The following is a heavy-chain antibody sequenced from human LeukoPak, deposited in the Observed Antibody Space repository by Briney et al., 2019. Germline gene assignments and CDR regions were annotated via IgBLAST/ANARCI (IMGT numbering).Heavy chain of an antibody. V-gene: IGHV1-69*05. CDR1: GGTFSNYA. J-gene: IGHJ4*02. CDR2: IIPIFGTT. CDR3: ARGVLSSGWFDY. Sequence: SVKVSCKASGGTFSNYALSWVRQAPGQGLEWMGRIIPIFGTTNYAQKFQGRVTITTDESTGTAYMELSSLRSEDTAVYYCARGVLSSGWFDYWGQGTLVTVSS. D-gene: IGHD6-19*01.